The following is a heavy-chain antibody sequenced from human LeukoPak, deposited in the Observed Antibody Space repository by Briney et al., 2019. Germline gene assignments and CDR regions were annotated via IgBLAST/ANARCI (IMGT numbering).Heavy chain of an antibody. D-gene: IGHD1-26*01. V-gene: IGHV3-64*01. CDR3: ARSRYSGSYVDY. CDR1: GFTFSSYA. CDR2: ISSNGGST. Sequence: GGSLRLSCAASGFTFSSYAMHWVRQAPGKGLEYVSAISSNGGSTYYANSVKGRFTISRDNSKNTLYLQMGSLRAGDMAVYYCARSRYSGSYVDYWGQGTLVTVSS. J-gene: IGHJ4*02.